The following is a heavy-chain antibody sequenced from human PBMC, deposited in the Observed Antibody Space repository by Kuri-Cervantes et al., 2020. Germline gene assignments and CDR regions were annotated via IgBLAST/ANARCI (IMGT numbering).Heavy chain of an antibody. Sequence: SQTLSLTCAVYGGSFSGYYWSWIRQPPGKGLEWIGEINHSGSTNYNPSLKSRVTISVDTSKNQFSLKLSSVTAADTAVYYCARQRTYYYGSGSYLNWFDPWGQGTLVTVSS. V-gene: IGHV4-34*01. D-gene: IGHD3-10*01. CDR2: INHSGST. CDR1: GGSFSGYY. J-gene: IGHJ5*02. CDR3: ARQRTYYYGSGSYLNWFDP.